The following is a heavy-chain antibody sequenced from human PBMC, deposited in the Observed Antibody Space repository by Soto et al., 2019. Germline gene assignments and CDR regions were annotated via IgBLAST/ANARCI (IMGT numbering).Heavy chain of an antibody. Sequence: GGSLRLSCAASGFSFTNAWINWVRQAPGKGLEWVGRIKSKTHGGTTDFAAPVKGRFAISRDDSKNIAYMQMNSLEIEDTAVYYCSTDNYNDMIVVRLDYWGRGALVTVSS. D-gene: IGHD3-22*01. CDR2: IKSKTHGGTT. V-gene: IGHV3-15*07. CDR3: STDNYNDMIVVRLDY. J-gene: IGHJ4*01. CDR1: GFSFTNAW.